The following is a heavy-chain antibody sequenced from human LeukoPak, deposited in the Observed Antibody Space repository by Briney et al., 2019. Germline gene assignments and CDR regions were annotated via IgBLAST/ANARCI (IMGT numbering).Heavy chain of an antibody. J-gene: IGHJ4*02. CDR1: AYSLSSAHY. V-gene: IGHV4-38-2*01. D-gene: IGHD1-14*01. CDR3: ARLFLIGSTPHYFAY. Sequence: PSETLSLTCGVAAYSLSSAHYWGWIPQPPGKGPECIRNIYHSGRTSYNPPLETRATISIDTPNTQFPPKLSSVTPPHTAVSPCARLFLIGSTPHYFAYWGQGTLVTVSS. CDR2: IYHSGRT.